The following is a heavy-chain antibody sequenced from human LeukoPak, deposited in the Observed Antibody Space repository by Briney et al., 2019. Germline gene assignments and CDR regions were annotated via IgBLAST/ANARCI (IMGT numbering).Heavy chain of an antibody. Sequence: GGSLRLSCAASGFTFSSYSMNWVRQAPGKGLDLVSSNSSSCSYIYYADSVECRFTISRDNAKNSLYLQMNSLRAEDTAVYYCARVPLTTVTTDFDYWGQGTLVTVSS. J-gene: IGHJ4*02. V-gene: IGHV3-21*01. CDR3: ARVPLTTVTTDFDY. CDR2: NSSSCSYI. D-gene: IGHD4-17*01. CDR1: GFTFSSYS.